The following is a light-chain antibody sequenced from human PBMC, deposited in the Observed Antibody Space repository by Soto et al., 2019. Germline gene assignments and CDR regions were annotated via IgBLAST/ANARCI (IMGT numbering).Light chain of an antibody. J-gene: IGLJ1*01. V-gene: IGLV2-11*01. CDR2: DVT. CDR3: CSYGGTYTPYV. Sequence: QSALTQPRSVSGSPGQSVTISCTGTISDVGGYNYVSWYQQHPGKAPILVIYDVTERPSGVPDRFSGSKSGNTASLTISGLQAEDEADYYGCSYGGTYTPYVFGTGTKVTVL. CDR1: ISDVGGYNY.